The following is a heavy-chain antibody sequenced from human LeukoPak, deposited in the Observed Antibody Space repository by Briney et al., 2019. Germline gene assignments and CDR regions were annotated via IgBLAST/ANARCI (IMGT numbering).Heavy chain of an antibody. V-gene: IGHV3-23*01. CDR3: AKALGITGTLGWFDP. CDR2: ISGSGGST. CDR1: GFTFSSYA. Sequence: GGSLRLSCAASGFTFSSYAMSWVRQAPGKGLEWVSAISGSGGSTYYADSVKGRFTISRDNSKNTLYLQMISLRAEDTAVYYCAKALGITGTLGWFDPWGQGTLVTVSS. D-gene: IGHD1-7*01. J-gene: IGHJ5*02.